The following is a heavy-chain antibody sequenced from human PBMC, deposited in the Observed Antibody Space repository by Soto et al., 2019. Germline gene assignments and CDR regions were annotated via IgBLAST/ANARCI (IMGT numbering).Heavy chain of an antibody. Sequence: SLRLSCAASGFTFSSYDMHGVRQAPGKGLEWVAVISYDGSNKYYADSVKGRFTISRDNSKNTLYLQMNSLRAEDTAVYYCAKEYSGYDHFDYWGQGTLVTVSS. CDR3: AKEYSGYDHFDY. CDR1: GFTFSSYD. V-gene: IGHV3-30*18. CDR2: ISYDGSNK. J-gene: IGHJ4*02. D-gene: IGHD5-12*01.